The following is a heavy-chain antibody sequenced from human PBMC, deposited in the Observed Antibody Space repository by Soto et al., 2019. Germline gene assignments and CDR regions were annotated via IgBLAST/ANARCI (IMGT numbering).Heavy chain of an antibody. J-gene: IGHJ3*02. V-gene: IGHV3-53*01. Sequence: EVQLVESGGGLIQPGGSLRLSCAASGFTVSSNYMSWVRQAPGKGLEWVSVIYSGGSTYYADSVKGRFTISRDNSKNTLYLQMNSLRAEDTAVYYCARPIPRIAAAGNDAFDIWGQGTMVTVSS. CDR1: GFTVSSNY. CDR2: IYSGGST. CDR3: ARPIPRIAAAGNDAFDI. D-gene: IGHD6-13*01.